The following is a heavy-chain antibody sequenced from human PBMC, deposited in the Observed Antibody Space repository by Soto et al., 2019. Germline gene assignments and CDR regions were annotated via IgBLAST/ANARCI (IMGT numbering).Heavy chain of an antibody. J-gene: IGHJ4*02. CDR1: GGSISSGDYY. D-gene: IGHD2-15*01. CDR3: ARVSPNCSGGSCYLYRGYLGDY. V-gene: IGHV4-30-4*01. CDR2: IYYSGST. Sequence: QVQLQESGPGLVKPSQTLSLTCTVSGGSISSGDYYWSWIRQPPGKGLEWIGYIYYSGSTYYNPCLKSRVTISVDTSKNQFALKQSTVTAADTAVYYCARVSPNCSGGSCYLYRGYLGDYWGQGTLVTVSS.